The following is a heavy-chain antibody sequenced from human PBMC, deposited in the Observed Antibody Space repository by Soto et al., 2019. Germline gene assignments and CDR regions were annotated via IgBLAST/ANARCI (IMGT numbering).Heavy chain of an antibody. J-gene: IGHJ4*02. CDR3: AIDTYYGPSTYYFDY. V-gene: IGHV4-31*03. D-gene: IGHD4-17*01. CDR2: IYYSGST. CDR1: GGSISSGGYY. Sequence: SETLSLTCTVSGGSISSGGYYWSWIRQHPGKGLEWIGYIYYSGSTYYNPSLKSRVTISVDTSKNQFSLKLSSVTAADTAVYYCAIDTYYGPSTYYFDYWGQGTLVTVSS.